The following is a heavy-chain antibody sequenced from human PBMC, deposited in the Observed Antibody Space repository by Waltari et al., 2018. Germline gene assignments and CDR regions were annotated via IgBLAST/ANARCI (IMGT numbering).Heavy chain of an antibody. D-gene: IGHD6-6*01. CDR1: GFTFSSYG. CDR2: ISYDGSNK. V-gene: IGHV3-30*03. CDR3: ARDSSSSFRDFDY. J-gene: IGHJ4*02. Sequence: QVQLVESGGGVVQPGRSLRLSCAASGFTFSSYGMHWVRQAPGKGLEWVAVISYDGSNKYYADSVKGRFTISRDNSKNTLYLQMNSLRAEDTAVYYCARDSSSSFRDFDYWGQGTLVTVSS.